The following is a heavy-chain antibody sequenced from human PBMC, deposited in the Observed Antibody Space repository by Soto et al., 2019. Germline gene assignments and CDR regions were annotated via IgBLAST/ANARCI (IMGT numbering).Heavy chain of an antibody. D-gene: IGHD1-26*01. J-gene: IGHJ4*02. V-gene: IGHV2-5*02. CDR2: IYWDDSK. Sequence: ESGPTLVNATQTLTLTCTFSGFSLPTDRVGVGWIRQPPGKALEWLAVIYWDDSKTYRPSLKSRLTITKDTSKNQVALTMTDMDPVDTATYYCAHAYGGRSLYWGQGTLVTVSS. CDR1: GFSLPTDRVG. CDR3: AHAYGGRSLY.